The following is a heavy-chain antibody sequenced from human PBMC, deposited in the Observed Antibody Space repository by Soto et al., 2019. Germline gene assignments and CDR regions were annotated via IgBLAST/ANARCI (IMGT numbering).Heavy chain of an antibody. CDR2: FYIGGST. Sequence: GGSLRLSCAASGFAVNSNYMIWFRHSPGKGLEWVSVFYIGGSTYYTDSVKGRFTISRDNSKNTLYLQMNSLRAEDTAVYYCARGGSSSRAYGMDVWGQGTTVTVSS. J-gene: IGHJ6*02. D-gene: IGHD6-6*01. V-gene: IGHV3-53*01. CDR3: ARGGSSSRAYGMDV. CDR1: GFAVNSNY.